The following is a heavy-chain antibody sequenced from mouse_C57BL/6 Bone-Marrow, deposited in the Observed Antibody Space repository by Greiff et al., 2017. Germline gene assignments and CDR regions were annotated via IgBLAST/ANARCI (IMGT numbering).Heavy chain of an antibody. V-gene: IGHV1-69*01. CDR1: GYTFTSYW. CDR3: ARLVGKGGFDY. Sequence: QVQLQQPGAELVMPGASVKLSCKASGYTFTSYWMHWVKQRPGQGLAWIGEIDPSERYTNYTQKFKGKSTMTLDKSSRTAYMQISSLTSEDSAVYYCARLVGKGGFDYWGHGTTLTVSS. D-gene: IGHD1-1*02. CDR2: IDPSERYT. J-gene: IGHJ2*01.